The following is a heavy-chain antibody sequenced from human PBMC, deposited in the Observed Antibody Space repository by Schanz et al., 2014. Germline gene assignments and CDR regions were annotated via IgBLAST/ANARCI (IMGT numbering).Heavy chain of an antibody. CDR3: VKDAYCAGDCFPAEYFQH. J-gene: IGHJ1*01. Sequence: QVQLVESGGGVVQFGRSLRLSCVASGFTFSSYGIHWFRQPAGKGLEWVAVIWNNGVTKYYADSVRGRFTISRDNSKNTLYLQMSSLRHEDSAVYYCVKDAYCAGDCFPAEYFQHWGQGTLVTVSS. D-gene: IGHD2-21*02. V-gene: IGHV3-33*06. CDR1: GFTFSSYG. CDR2: IWNNGVTK.